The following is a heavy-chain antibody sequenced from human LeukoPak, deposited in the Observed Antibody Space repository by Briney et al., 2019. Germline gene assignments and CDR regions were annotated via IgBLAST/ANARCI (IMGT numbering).Heavy chain of an antibody. V-gene: IGHV3-48*01. CDR3: ARKVPLAIDY. CDR1: GFTFDNYG. D-gene: IGHD5-12*01. J-gene: IGHJ4*02. Sequence: PGGSLRLSCAASGFTFDNYGMSWARQAPGKGLEWVSYISSSSSTIDYADSVKGRFTISRDNAKNSLYLQMNSLRAEDTAVYYCARKVPLAIDYWGQGTLVTVSS. CDR2: ISSSSSTI.